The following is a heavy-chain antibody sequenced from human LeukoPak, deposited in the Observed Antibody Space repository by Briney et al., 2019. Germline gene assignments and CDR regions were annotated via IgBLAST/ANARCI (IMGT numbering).Heavy chain of an antibody. Sequence: PSETLSLTCTVSGGSLSSYYWSWIRQPPGKGLEWIAYIDYSGSTNYNPSLKSRVTISVDTSKNQFSLKLTSVTAADTAVYYCARLNGGLWGQGTLVTVSS. V-gene: IGHV4-59*08. D-gene: IGHD3-16*01. J-gene: IGHJ4*02. CDR2: IDYSGST. CDR3: ARLNGGL. CDR1: GGSLSSYY.